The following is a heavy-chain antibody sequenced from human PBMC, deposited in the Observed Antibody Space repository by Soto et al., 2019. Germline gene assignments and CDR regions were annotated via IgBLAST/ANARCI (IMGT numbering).Heavy chain of an antibody. V-gene: IGHV4-39*01. D-gene: IGHD3-3*01. J-gene: IGHJ6*03. Sequence: SETLSLTCTVSGGSISSSSYYWGWVRQPPGKGLEWIGSIYYSGSTYYNPSLKSRVTISVDTSKNQFSLKLSSVTAADTAVYYCAFRRITMFRVAYYADVWVKRTTVA. CDR2: IYYSGST. CDR1: GGSISSSSYY. CDR3: AFRRITMFRVAYYADV.